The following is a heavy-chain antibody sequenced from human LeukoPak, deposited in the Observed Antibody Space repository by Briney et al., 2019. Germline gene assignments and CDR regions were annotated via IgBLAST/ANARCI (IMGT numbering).Heavy chain of an antibody. CDR1: GGTFSSYA. J-gene: IGHJ5*02. D-gene: IGHD3-22*01. Sequence: GASVKVSCKASGGTFSSYAISWVRQAPGQGLEWMGRIIPILGIANYAQKSQGRVTITADKSTSTAYTELSSLRSEDTAVYYCARDLYYDSSGPPPPWGQGTLVTVSS. V-gene: IGHV1-69*04. CDR2: IIPILGIA. CDR3: ARDLYYDSSGPPPP.